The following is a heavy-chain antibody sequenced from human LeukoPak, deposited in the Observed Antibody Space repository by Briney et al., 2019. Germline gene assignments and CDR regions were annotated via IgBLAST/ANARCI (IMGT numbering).Heavy chain of an antibody. D-gene: IGHD2-15*01. CDR2: ISGSGGST. Sequence: QPGGSLRLSCAASGFTFSSYALSWVRQAPGKGLEWVSAISGSGGSTYYADSVKGRFTISRDNSKNTLYLQMNSLRAEDTAVYYSAKKTGIVVVVAAEDYWGQGTLVTVSS. V-gene: IGHV3-23*01. J-gene: IGHJ4*02. CDR1: GFTFSSYA. CDR3: AKKTGIVVVVAAEDY.